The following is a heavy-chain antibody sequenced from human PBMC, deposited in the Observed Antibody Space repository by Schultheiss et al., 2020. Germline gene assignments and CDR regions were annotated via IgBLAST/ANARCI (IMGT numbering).Heavy chain of an antibody. CDR1: GFTFSSYS. Sequence: GASLKISCAASGFTFSSYSMNWVRQAPGKGLEWVSSISSSSSYIYYADSVKGRFTISRDNSKNTLYLQMNSLRADDTAVYHCAKDKSATSEPVAGFDFWGQGTMVTVSS. CDR2: ISSSSSYI. V-gene: IGHV3-21*04. CDR3: AKDKSATSEPVAGFDF. J-gene: IGHJ4*02. D-gene: IGHD6-19*01.